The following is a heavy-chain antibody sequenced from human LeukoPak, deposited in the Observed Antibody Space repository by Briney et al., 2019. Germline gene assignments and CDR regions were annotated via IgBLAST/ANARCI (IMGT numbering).Heavy chain of an antibody. Sequence: SETLSLTCTVSYGSISSYYWSWIRQPPGKGLEWIGYIYHNGNTNYNPSLKSRVTISVDTSKNQFSLKLSSVTAADTAMYYCARAPGVVTVFDYWGQGTLVTVSS. CDR1: YGSISSYY. V-gene: IGHV4-59*01. CDR3: ARAPGVVTVFDY. D-gene: IGHD2-21*02. J-gene: IGHJ4*02. CDR2: IYHNGNT.